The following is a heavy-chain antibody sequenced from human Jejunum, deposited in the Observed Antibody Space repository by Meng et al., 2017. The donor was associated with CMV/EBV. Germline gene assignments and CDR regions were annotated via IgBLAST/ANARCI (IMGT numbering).Heavy chain of an antibody. CDR1: GYTLNNYG. V-gene: IGHV1-18*01. D-gene: IGHD3-22*01. CDR2: ISAFNGNT. Sequence: SGYTLNNYGMSWVRQAPGQGLEWMGWISAFNGNTNYPQKFQGRVTMTTDTSTRTAYLELRSLRSDDTAVYYCAATNYYDTSGYYYWGYWGQGTLVTVSS. CDR3: AATNYYDTSGYYYWGY. J-gene: IGHJ4*02.